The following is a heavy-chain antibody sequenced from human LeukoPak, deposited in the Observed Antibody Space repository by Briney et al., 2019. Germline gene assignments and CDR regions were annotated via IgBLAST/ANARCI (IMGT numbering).Heavy chain of an antibody. D-gene: IGHD6-19*01. CDR3: AREAPVAAGSDAFDI. V-gene: IGHV1-18*01. J-gene: IGHJ3*02. CDR1: GYTFTTYG. Sequence: GASVKVSCKSSGYTFTTYGISWMRQAPGQGLEWMGWISPYNSNTKYAQKLQGRVTMTTDTSTNTAYMEVRSLRSDDTAAYYCAREAPVAAGSDAFDIWGQGTMVTVSS. CDR2: ISPYNSNT.